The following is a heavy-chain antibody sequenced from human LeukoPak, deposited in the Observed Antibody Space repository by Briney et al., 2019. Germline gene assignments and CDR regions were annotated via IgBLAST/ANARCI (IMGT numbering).Heavy chain of an antibody. CDR3: ATRYCTIPACRASSYHCMDN. V-gene: IGHV3-7*01. CDR2: IKQDGGEA. CDR1: GFIFSNYA. J-gene: IGHJ6*03. D-gene: IGHD2-8*01. Sequence: GGSLRLSCAASGFIFSNYAMIWVRQAPGKGLEWVANIKQDGGEAYYVDSVKGRFTVSRDNAKNSLYLQLNSLGAEDTAVYYCATRYCTIPACRASSYHCMDNWGKGTTVTVSS.